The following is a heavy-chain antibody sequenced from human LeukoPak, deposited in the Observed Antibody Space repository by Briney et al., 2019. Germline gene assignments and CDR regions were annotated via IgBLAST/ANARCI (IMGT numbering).Heavy chain of an antibody. CDR1: GYTFTGYY. Sequence: ASVKVSCKASGYTFTGYYIHWVRQAPGQGLEWMGWINPNSGGANYAQKFQGRVTMTRDTSISTAYLELSRLTSDGTAVYYCARVLIRRHYETSGYYYEDPWGQGTLVTVSS. D-gene: IGHD3-22*01. V-gene: IGHV1-2*02. J-gene: IGHJ5*02. CDR3: ARVLIRRHYETSGYYYEDP. CDR2: INPNSGGA.